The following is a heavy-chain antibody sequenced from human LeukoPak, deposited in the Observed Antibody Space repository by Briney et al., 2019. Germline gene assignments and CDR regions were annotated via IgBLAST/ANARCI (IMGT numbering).Heavy chain of an antibody. CDR2: IYHSGST. D-gene: IGHD3-9*01. CDR1: GGSISSSNW. CDR3: ARTYYDILTGYYYYMDV. V-gene: IGHV4-4*02. Sequence: KASETLSLTCAVSGGSISSSNWWSWVRQPPGKGLEWIGEIYHSGSTNYNPSLKSRVTISVDKSKNQFSLKLSSVTAADTAVYYCARTYYDILTGYYYYMDVWGKGTTVTVSS. J-gene: IGHJ6*03.